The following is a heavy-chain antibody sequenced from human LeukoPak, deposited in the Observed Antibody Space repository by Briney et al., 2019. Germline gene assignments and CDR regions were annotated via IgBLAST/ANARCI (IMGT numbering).Heavy chain of an antibody. Sequence: GRSLRLSCAASGFTFSSYAMHWVRQAPGKGLEGVAVISYDGSNKYYADSVKGRFTIYRDNSKNTLYLQMNSLRAEDTAVYYWARGDPYSSEKYALDYWGQGTLVTVSS. J-gene: IGHJ4*02. CDR2: ISYDGSNK. V-gene: IGHV3-30*04. CDR1: GFTFSSYA. CDR3: ARGDPYSSEKYALDY. D-gene: IGHD6-19*01.